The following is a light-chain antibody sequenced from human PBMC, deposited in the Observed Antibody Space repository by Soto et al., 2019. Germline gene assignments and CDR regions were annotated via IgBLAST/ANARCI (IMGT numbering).Light chain of an antibody. Sequence: QSALTQPASVSGSPGQSITISCTGTSSDVGSYNLVSWYQQHPDKAPKLIIYEVSKRPSGVSNRFSGSKSGNTASLTISGLQAEDEADYHCCSYAGSGTVVFGGGTKLTVL. CDR2: EVS. CDR3: CSYAGSGTVV. J-gene: IGLJ3*02. CDR1: SSDVGSYNL. V-gene: IGLV2-23*02.